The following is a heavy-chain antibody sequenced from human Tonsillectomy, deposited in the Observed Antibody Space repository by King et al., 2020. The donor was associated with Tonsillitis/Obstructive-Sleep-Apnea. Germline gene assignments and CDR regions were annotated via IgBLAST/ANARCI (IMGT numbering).Heavy chain of an antibody. CDR2: IWYDGSNK. V-gene: IGHV3-33*01. Sequence: VQLVESGGGVVQPGRSLRLSCAASGFTFSSYGMHWVRQAPGKGLEWVAVIWYDGSNKYYADSVKGRFTISRDNSKNTLYLQMNSLRAEDTAVYYCAREPHQYSSGWFTFAYWGQGTLVTVSS. CDR1: GFTFSSYG. CDR3: AREPHQYSSGWFTFAY. J-gene: IGHJ4*02. D-gene: IGHD6-19*01.